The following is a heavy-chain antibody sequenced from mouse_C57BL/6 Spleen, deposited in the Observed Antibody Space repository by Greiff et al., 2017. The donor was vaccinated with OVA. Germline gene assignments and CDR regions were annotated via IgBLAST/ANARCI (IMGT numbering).Heavy chain of an antibody. V-gene: IGHV1-69*01. Sequence: QVQLQQPGAELVMPGPSVKLSCKASGYTFTSYWMHWVKQRPGQGLEWIGVIDPSGSYTNYNQKFKGKSTLTVDKSSSTAYMQLSSLPYEDSAVYYCAMRPRGSSSHWYFDVWGTGTMVTVSA. CDR1: GYTFTSYW. CDR2: IDPSGSYT. D-gene: IGHD1-1*01. J-gene: IGHJ1*03. CDR3: AMRPRGSSSHWYFDV.